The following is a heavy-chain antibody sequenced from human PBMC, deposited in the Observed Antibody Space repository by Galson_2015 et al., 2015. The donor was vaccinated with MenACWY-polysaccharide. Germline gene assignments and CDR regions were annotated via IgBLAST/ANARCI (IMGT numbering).Heavy chain of an antibody. D-gene: IGHD3-22*01. CDR2: IKQDGSEK. V-gene: IGHV3-7*01. J-gene: IGHJ4*02. CDR1: GFTFGNYW. Sequence: SLRLSCAASGFTFGNYWMSWVRQAPGKGPEWVANIKQDGSEKYCVDSVKGRFTISRDNAKNSLYLQMNSLRAEDTAVYYCASREYSRGLYWDYFDFWGQGTLVTVSS. CDR3: ASREYSRGLYWDYFDF.